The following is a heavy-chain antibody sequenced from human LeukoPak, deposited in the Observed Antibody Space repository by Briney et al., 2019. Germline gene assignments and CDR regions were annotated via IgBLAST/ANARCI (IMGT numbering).Heavy chain of an antibody. Sequence: SVKDSCKASVGTLSGYAISWVRQAPGQGLEWMGRIIPILGIANYAQKFQGRVTITADKSTSTAYMELSSLRSEDTAVYYCARDRGPPTIFGVVTLYVDASYISGQTTMVTVSS. J-gene: IGHJ3*02. CDR2: IIPILGIA. D-gene: IGHD3-3*01. CDR3: ARDRGPPTIFGVVTLYVDASYI. CDR1: VGTLSGYA. V-gene: IGHV1-69*04.